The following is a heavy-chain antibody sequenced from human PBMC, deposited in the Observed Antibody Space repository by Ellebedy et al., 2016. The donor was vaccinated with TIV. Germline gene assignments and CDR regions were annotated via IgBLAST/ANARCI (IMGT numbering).Heavy chain of an antibody. D-gene: IGHD6-6*01. CDR1: GFTFSSYS. V-gene: IGHV3-21*01. Sequence: GESLKISCAASGFTFSSYSMNWVRQAPGKGLEWVSSISSSSSNIWYADSVKGRFTISRDNARNSLYLQMNSLRAEDTAVYYCARGYTSSYGAYYYYGMDVWGQGTTVTVSS. CDR3: ARGYTSSYGAYYYYGMDV. CDR2: ISSSSSNI. J-gene: IGHJ6*02.